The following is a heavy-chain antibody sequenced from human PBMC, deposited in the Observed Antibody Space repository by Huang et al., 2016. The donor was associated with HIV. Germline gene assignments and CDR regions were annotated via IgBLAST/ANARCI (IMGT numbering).Heavy chain of an antibody. CDR3: ARVDLGFSSDWSNIYFQH. V-gene: IGHV1-2*02. CDR2: SHPDNGGT. CDR1: GYTFTGYY. D-gene: IGHD6-19*01. J-gene: IGHJ1*01. Sequence: QVQLVQSGAEVKVPGASVKVSCTASGYTFTGYYLHWVRQAPGQGLGGMGRSHPDNGGTAHAQKFEGRGTMTRDTSIRTAYMELRRLRPDDTAVYYCARVDLGFSSDWSNIYFQHWGQGTLVTVSS.